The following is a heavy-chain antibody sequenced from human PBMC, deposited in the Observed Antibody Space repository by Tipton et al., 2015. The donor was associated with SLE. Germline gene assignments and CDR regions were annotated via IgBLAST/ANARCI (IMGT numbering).Heavy chain of an antibody. CDR3: ARDLAIFGVVPFNYMDI. D-gene: IGHD3-3*01. CDR1: GGSISGYY. Sequence: TLSLTCTVSGGSISGYYWSWIRQPPGKGLEWIGYIYYSGSTNYNPSLKSRVTISFDMSKNQVSLKLNSVTAADTAVYYCARDLAIFGVVPFNYMDIWGKGTTVTVSS. J-gene: IGHJ6*03. V-gene: IGHV4-59*12. CDR2: IYYSGST.